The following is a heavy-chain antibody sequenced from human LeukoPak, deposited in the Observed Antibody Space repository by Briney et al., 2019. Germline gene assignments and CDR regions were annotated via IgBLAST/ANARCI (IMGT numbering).Heavy chain of an antibody. CDR1: GFTFSGYA. J-gene: IGHJ3*02. D-gene: IGHD3-22*01. V-gene: IGHV3-23*01. CDR2: ITGSGGST. CDR3: AKDPSSMIVYGFDI. Sequence: GGSLRLSCAASGFTFSGYAMSWVRQAPGKGLEWVSAITGSGGSTYYADSVKGRFTISRDNSKNTLYLQMNSLRAEDTAVYYCAKDPSSMIVYGFDIWGQGTMVTVSS.